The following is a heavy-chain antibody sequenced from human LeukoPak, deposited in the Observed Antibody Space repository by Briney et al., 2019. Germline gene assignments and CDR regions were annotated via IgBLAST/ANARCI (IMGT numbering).Heavy chain of an antibody. CDR3: AKRGVVIRVILVGFHKEAYYFDS. D-gene: IGHD3-22*01. CDR2: IRDRGGRT. V-gene: IGHV3-23*01. CDR1: GITLSNYG. Sequence: GGSLRLSCAVPGITLSNYGMSWVRQAPGKGLEWVAGIRDRGGRTNYADCVKGRFTISRDKPKNPLYLQMNSLRAEDTAVYFCAKRGVVIRVILVGFHKEAYYFDSWGQGALVTVSS. J-gene: IGHJ4*02.